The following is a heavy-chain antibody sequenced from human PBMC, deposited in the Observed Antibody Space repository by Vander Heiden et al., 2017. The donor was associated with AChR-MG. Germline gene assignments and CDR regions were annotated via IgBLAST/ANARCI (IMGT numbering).Heavy chain of an antibody. CDR1: GFTFDDYA. V-gene: IGHV3-9*01. Sequence: ELQLVASGGGLVQPGRSPRLPCAASGFTFDDYAMHWVRQAPGKGLEWVSGISWNSGSIGYADSVEGRFTISRDNAKNSLYLQMNGLRAEDTALYYCAKATRVYYFDYWGQGTLVTVSS. J-gene: IGHJ4*02. CDR3: AKATRVYYFDY. D-gene: IGHD2-8*01. CDR2: ISWNSGSI.